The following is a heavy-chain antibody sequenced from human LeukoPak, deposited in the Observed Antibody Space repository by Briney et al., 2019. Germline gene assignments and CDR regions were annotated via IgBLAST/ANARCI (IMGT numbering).Heavy chain of an antibody. CDR3: ARLRGNYFPDY. J-gene: IGHJ4*02. CDR2: IYYSGSI. V-gene: IGHV4-59*01. Sequence: SETLSLTCTVSGDSISGYYWTWIRQPPGKGLEWIGYIYYSGSINYNPSLKSRITISVDTSKNQFSLRLCSVTAADTAVYYCARLRGNYFPDYWGQGTLVTVSS. D-gene: IGHD2/OR15-2a*01. CDR1: GDSISGYY.